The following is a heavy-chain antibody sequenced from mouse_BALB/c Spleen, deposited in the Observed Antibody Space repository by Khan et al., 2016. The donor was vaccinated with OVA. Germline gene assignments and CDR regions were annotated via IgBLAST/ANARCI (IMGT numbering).Heavy chain of an antibody. J-gene: IGHJ4*01. V-gene: IGHV2-6-7*01. CDR3: ARAYYGNYREAMDY. CDR1: GFSLTGYG. Sequence: VQLQESGPGLVAPSQSLSITCTASGFSLTGYGVNWVRQPPGKGLEWLGMIWGDGSTDYNSGLKSRLSISKDNSKSQVFLKMNSLQTDDTASYYCARAYYGNYREAMDYWGQGASVTVSS. CDR2: IWGDGST. D-gene: IGHD2-10*01.